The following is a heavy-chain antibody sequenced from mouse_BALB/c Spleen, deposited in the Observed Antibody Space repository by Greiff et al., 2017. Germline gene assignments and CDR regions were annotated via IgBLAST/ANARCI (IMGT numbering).Heavy chain of an antibody. Sequence: VKLVESGPGLVAPSQSLSITCTVSGFSLTSYGVHWVRQPPGKGLEWLGVIWAGGSTNYNSALMSRLSISKDNSKSQVFFKMNSLQADDTAIYYCARKGDYDYFDYWGQGTTLTVSS. J-gene: IGHJ2*01. V-gene: IGHV2-9*02. CDR1: GFSLTSYG. CDR3: ARKGDYDYFDY. D-gene: IGHD2-4*01. CDR2: IWAGGST.